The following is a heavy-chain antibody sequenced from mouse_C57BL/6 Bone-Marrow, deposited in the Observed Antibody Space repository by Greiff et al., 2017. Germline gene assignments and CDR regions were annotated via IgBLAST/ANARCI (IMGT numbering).Heavy chain of an antibody. CDR1: GYTFTDHT. Sequence: QVQLQQSDAELVKPGASVKISCKVSGYTFTDHTIHWMKQRPEQGLEWIGYIYPRDGSTKYNEKFKGKATLTADKSSSTAYMQLNSLTSEDSAVXFCARRGEFLTGVHWYFDVWGTGTTVTVSS. J-gene: IGHJ1*03. D-gene: IGHD1-1*01. CDR2: IYPRDGST. V-gene: IGHV1-78*01. CDR3: ARRGEFLTGVHWYFDV.